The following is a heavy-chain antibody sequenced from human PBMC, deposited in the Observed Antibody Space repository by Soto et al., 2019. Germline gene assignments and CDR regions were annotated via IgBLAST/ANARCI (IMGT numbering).Heavy chain of an antibody. Sequence: SETLSLTCAVYGGSFGGYYWSWIRQPPGKGLEWIGEINHSGSTNYNPSLKSRVTISVDTSKNQFSLKLSSVTAADTAVYYCARGGGCSYGNMRSYWYFDLWGRGTLVTVSS. CDR3: ARGGGCSYGNMRSYWYFDL. V-gene: IGHV4-34*01. D-gene: IGHD5-18*01. CDR1: GGSFGGYY. J-gene: IGHJ2*01. CDR2: INHSGST.